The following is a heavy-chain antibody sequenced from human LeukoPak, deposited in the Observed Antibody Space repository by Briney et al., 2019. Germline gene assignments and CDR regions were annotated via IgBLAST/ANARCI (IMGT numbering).Heavy chain of an antibody. J-gene: IGHJ4*02. CDR1: GGSISSYY. Sequence: SETMSLTCIVSGGSISSYYWSWIRQPPGKGLEWIGYIYYSGSTNYNPSLKSRVTISVDTSKNQFSLKLSSVTAADTAVYYCARHERSGSYPDYWGQGTLVTVSS. CDR2: IYYSGST. CDR3: ARHERSGSYPDY. D-gene: IGHD1-26*01. V-gene: IGHV4-59*08.